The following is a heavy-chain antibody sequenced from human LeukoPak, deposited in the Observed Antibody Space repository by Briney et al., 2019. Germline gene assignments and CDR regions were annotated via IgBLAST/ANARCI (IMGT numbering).Heavy chain of an antibody. Sequence: ASVKVSCKASGYTFTSYGISWVRQAPGQGLEWMGWISAYNGNTNYAQKLQGRVTMTTDTSTSTAYVELRSLRSDDTAVYYCARGYYDFWSGYYFDYWGQGTLVTVSS. CDR2: ISAYNGNT. CDR1: GYTFTSYG. D-gene: IGHD3-3*01. J-gene: IGHJ4*02. V-gene: IGHV1-18*01. CDR3: ARGYYDFWSGYYFDY.